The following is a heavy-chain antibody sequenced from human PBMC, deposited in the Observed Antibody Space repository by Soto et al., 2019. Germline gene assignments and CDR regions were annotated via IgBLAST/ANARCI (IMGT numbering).Heavy chain of an antibody. Sequence: GGSLRLSCAASGFTFSSYWMSWVRQAPGKGLEWVANIKQDGSEKYYVDSVKGRFTISRDNAKNSLYLQMNSLRAEDTAVYYCARDMESIAPHDYYYYHYVDDCGKGTTVTVPS. J-gene: IGHJ6*03. V-gene: IGHV3-7*01. CDR3: ARDMESIAPHDYYYYHYVDD. CDR2: IKQDGSEK. CDR1: GFTFSSYW. D-gene: IGHD6-6*01.